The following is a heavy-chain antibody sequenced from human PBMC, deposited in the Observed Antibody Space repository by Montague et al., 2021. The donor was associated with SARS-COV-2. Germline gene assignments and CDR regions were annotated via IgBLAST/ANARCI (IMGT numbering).Heavy chain of an antibody. D-gene: IGHD5-18*01. CDR2: IYYSGST. CDR3: ARSSGYNYDISYYGMDV. Sequence: SETLSLICTVSGGSISSSDYYWGWIRQPPGKGLEWIGTIYYSGSTYYSPSFKSRVTISVDTSKNQFSLKLTSLTAADTAVYYCARSSGYNYDISYYGMDVWGQGTTVTVSS. V-gene: IGHV4-39*01. J-gene: IGHJ6*02. CDR1: GGSISSSDYY.